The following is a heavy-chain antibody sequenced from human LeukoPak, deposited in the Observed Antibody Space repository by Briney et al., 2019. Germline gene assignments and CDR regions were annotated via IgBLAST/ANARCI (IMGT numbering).Heavy chain of an antibody. J-gene: IGHJ3*02. CDR3: ARDFNPSCGDNCYLDAFDI. V-gene: IGHV3-7*01. D-gene: IGHD2-21*01. CDR2: TKRDGGVI. CDR1: GFIFSKYW. Sequence: GGSLRLSCAASGFIFSKYWMTWVRQAPGKGLEWVANTKRDGGVIHYVDSVKGRFTISRDNAKNSLFLQMDSLRAEDTAVYYCARDFNPSCGDNCYLDAFDIWGQGTMVTVSS.